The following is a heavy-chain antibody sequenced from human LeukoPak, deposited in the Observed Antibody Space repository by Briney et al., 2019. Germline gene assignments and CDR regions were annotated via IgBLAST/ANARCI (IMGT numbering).Heavy chain of an antibody. J-gene: IGHJ4*02. CDR1: GFTFSNAW. Sequence: GGSLRLSCAASGFTFSNAWMNWVRQAPGKGLEWVGRIKSKTDGGTTDYAAPVKGRFTISRDDTKNTLYLQMNSLKTEDTAVYYCTTAFVAVSWQQLGEWLDYWGQGTLVTVSS. CDR2: IKSKTDGGTT. D-gene: IGHD6-13*01. V-gene: IGHV3-15*07. CDR3: TTAFVAVSWQQLGEWLDY.